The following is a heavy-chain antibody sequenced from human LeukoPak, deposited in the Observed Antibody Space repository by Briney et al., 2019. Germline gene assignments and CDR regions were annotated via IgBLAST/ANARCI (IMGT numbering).Heavy chain of an antibody. CDR2: LNSNGGAT. D-gene: IGHD1-26*01. V-gene: IGHV3-23*01. Sequence: GGSLRLSCAASGFTFGSYALSWVRQAPGKGLEWVSSLNSNGGATYYSDSVKGRFTSSRDNSKNTLYLQMHSLRAEDTAVYYCAKATYSGSFPYFDYWGQGTLVTVSS. CDR1: GFTFGSYA. J-gene: IGHJ4*02. CDR3: AKATYSGSFPYFDY.